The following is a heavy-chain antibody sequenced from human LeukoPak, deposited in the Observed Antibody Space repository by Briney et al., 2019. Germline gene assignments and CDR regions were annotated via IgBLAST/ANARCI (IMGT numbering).Heavy chain of an antibody. CDR2: VSYDGKNK. CDR3: ARDHSEDSSGYSYNWFDP. J-gene: IGHJ5*02. Sequence: PGRSLRLSCAASGFTFSSYGMHWVRQAPGRGLEWVAAVSYDGKNKHYADSVKGRFTISRDNSKNTLYLQMNSLRAEDTAVYYCARDHSEDSSGYSYNWFDPWGQGTLVTVSS. D-gene: IGHD3-22*01. CDR1: GFTFSSYG. V-gene: IGHV3-30*03.